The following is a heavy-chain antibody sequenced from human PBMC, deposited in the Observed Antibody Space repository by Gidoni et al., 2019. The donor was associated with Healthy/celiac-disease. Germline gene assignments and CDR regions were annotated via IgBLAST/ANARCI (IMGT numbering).Heavy chain of an antibody. V-gene: IGHV5-51*01. CDR3: ARHLLELQGAFDI. CDR2: ICPGDSDT. Sequence: EVQLVQSGAEVKKPGESLKISCQGSGCRFTSYWIGWVRQMPGKGLEWMGVICPGDSDTRYSPSFQGQVTISADKSISTAYLQWSSLKASDTAMYYCARHLLELQGAFDIWGQGTMVTVSS. D-gene: IGHD1-7*01. CDR1: GCRFTSYW. J-gene: IGHJ3*02.